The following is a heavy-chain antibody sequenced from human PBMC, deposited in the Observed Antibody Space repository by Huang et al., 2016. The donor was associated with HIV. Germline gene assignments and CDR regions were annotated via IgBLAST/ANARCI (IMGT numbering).Heavy chain of an antibody. D-gene: IGHD3-3*01. CDR2: IKPGGST. CDR1: GPYFTPYY. J-gene: IGHJ6*02. Sequence: QVRLEQWGQGLLQPSETLSLTCAVYGPYFTPYYWSWVRQSPAKGMGWFGEIKPGGSTNETPSLKSRVTMTVDTSKEQFYQKFRAMTAADAAIYYCARRPTPSYYDTWSLSPVEEDFFYYNLDVWGQGTPVSVSS. V-gene: IGHV4-34*02. CDR3: ARRPTPSYYDTWSLSPVEEDFFYYNLDV.